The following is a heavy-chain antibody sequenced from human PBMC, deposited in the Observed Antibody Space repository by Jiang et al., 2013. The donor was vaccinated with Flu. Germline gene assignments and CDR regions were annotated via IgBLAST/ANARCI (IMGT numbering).Heavy chain of an antibody. D-gene: IGHD3-10*01. Sequence: TLSLTCTVSGGSISSYYWSWIRQPPGKGLEWIGYIYYSGSTNYNPSLKSRVTISVDTSKNQFSLKLSSVTAADTAVYYCAVSEGGSGSYSMGYYYYGMDVWGQGTTVTVSS. CDR1: GGSISSYY. V-gene: IGHV4-59*01. CDR3: AVSEGGSGSYSMGYYYYGMDV. CDR2: IYYSGST. J-gene: IGHJ6*02.